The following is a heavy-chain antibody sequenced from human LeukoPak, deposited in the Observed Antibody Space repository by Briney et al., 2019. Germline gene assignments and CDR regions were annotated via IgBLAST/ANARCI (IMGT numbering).Heavy chain of an antibody. CDR1: GYTFTNYG. V-gene: IGHV1-18*01. Sequence: ATVKVSCKASGYTFTNYGISWVRQAPGQGLEWMGWISTYNGNTYYAQKVQGRVPMTTDTSTSTAYMELRSLRSDDTAVYYCAREEGLYSRSWYAGRDYWGQGTLVTVSS. D-gene: IGHD6-13*01. J-gene: IGHJ4*02. CDR3: AREEGLYSRSWYAGRDY. CDR2: ISTYNGNT.